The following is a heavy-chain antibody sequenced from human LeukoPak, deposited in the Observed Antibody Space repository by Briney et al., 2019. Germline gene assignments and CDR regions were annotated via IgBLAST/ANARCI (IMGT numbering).Heavy chain of an antibody. CDR3: ARVLQNYYHLDV. D-gene: IGHD3-3*01. CDR2: IYDSGSA. V-gene: IGHV4-59*11. Sequence: SETLSLTCTVSGVSINSHYWSWIRQPPGKGLEWIGFIYDSGSANYRSSLESRVTMTLDTSKNQFSLKLDSVTAADTAVYYCARVLQNYYHLDVWGKGTTVTVSS. CDR1: GVSINSHY. J-gene: IGHJ6*03.